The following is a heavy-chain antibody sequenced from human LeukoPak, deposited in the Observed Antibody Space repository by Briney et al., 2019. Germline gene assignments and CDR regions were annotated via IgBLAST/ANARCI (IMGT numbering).Heavy chain of an antibody. D-gene: IGHD1/OR15-1a*01. V-gene: IGHV5-51*01. CDR2: IYPADSDT. J-gene: IGHJ4*02. CDR3: ARRRTGTYYFDY. CDR1: GYSFTSYW. Sequence: GESLKISCEGSGYSFTSYWIGWLRQMPGKGLEWMGIIYPADSDTRYSPSFQGQVTTSADKSISTAYLQWNSLKASDTAMYYCARRRTGTYYFDYWGQGTLVTVSS.